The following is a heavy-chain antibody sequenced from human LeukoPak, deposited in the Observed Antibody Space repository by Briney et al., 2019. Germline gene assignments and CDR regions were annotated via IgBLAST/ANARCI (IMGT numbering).Heavy chain of an antibody. Sequence: GGSLRLSCAVSGFTFNYYGMNWVRQAPGRGLEWVSSISSDGTYIYYTDSVKGRFTISRDTAKKSLYLHMNSLRVEDTAVYYCARAPRGYDFWSGYYPDYWGQGTLVTVSS. D-gene: IGHD3-3*01. CDR3: ARAPRGYDFWSGYYPDY. CDR1: GFTFNYYG. V-gene: IGHV3-21*01. CDR2: ISSDGTYI. J-gene: IGHJ4*02.